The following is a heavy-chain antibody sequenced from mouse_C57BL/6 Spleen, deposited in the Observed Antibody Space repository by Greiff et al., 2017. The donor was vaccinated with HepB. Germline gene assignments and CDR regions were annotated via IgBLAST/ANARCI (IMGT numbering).Heavy chain of an antibody. CDR3: ARQDYGSSYRAMDY. CDR2: IDPNSGGT. J-gene: IGHJ4*01. CDR1: GYTFTSYW. D-gene: IGHD1-1*01. V-gene: IGHV1-72*01. Sequence: QVQLQQPGAELVKPGASVKLSCKASGYTFTSYWMHWVKQRPGRGLEWIGRIDPNSGGTKYNEKFKSKATLTVDKPSSAAYMQLSSLTSEDSAVYYGARQDYGSSYRAMDYWGQGTSVTVSS.